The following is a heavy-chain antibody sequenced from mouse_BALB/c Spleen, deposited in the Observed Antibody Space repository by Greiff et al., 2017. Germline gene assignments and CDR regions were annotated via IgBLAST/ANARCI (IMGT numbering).Heavy chain of an antibody. V-gene: IGHV1-4*02. CDR3: TKAYGNYVGYYAMDY. CDR1: GYTFTSYT. CDR2: INPSSGYT. Sequence: VQLQQSAAELARPGASVKMSCKASGYTFTSYTMHWVKQRPGQGLEWIGYINPSSGYTEYNQKFKDKTTLTADKSSSTAYMQLSSPTSEDSAVYYCTKAYGNYVGYYAMDYWGQGTSVTVSS. J-gene: IGHJ4*01. D-gene: IGHD2-1*01.